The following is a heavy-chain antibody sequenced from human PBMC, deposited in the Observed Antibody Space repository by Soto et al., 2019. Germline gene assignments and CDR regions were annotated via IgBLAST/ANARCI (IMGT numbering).Heavy chain of an antibody. Sequence: GASVKVSCKASGYTFTSYGISWVRQAPGQGLEWMGWISAYNGNTNYAQKLQGRVTMTTDTSTSTAYMELSSLRSEDTAVYYCARAPVDYYDSSGYWSPWGQGTLVTVSS. CDR3: ARAPVDYYDSSGYWSP. CDR2: ISAYNGNT. CDR1: GYTFTSYG. D-gene: IGHD3-22*01. J-gene: IGHJ5*02. V-gene: IGHV1-18*01.